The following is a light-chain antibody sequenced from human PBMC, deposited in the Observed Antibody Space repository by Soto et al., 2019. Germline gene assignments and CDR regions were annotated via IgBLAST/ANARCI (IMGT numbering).Light chain of an antibody. V-gene: IGLV2-14*01. CDR3: STYTSGSTLS. CDR1: SSDVGGYNC. CDR2: EVS. Sequence: QSALTQPASVSGSPGQSITISCTGTSSDVGGYNCVSWYQQHPGKAPKVMIYEVSNRPSGVSNRFSGSKSGNTASLTISGLQAEDEADYYCSTYTSGSTLSFGTGTKLTVL. J-gene: IGLJ1*01.